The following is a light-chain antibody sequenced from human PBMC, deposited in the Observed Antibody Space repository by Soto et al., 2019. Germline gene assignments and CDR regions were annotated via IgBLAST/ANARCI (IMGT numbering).Light chain of an antibody. CDR3: QQYGSSPLYT. Sequence: EIVLTQSPGTLSLSPGERDTLSCRASQSVSSSYLAWYQQKPGQAPRLLIHGASFRATGIPDRSSGSGSGTDFTLTINRLEPEDFAVYYCQQYGSSPLYTFGQGTKVDIK. CDR2: GAS. J-gene: IGKJ2*01. CDR1: QSVSSSY. V-gene: IGKV3-20*01.